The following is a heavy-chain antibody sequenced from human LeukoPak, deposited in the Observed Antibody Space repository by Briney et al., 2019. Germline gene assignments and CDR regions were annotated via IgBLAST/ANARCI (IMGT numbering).Heavy chain of an antibody. V-gene: IGHV4-31*03. J-gene: IGHJ5*02. CDR3: ASFGEFQP. CDR2: IYYSGST. CDR1: GPSISSGGYY. Sequence: SQTLSLTCTVAGPSISSGGYYSRRLHQQPGKGLEWIGYIYYSGSTYYNPSLKSRVTISVDTSNNQFSLKLSSVTAADTAVYYCASFGEFQPWGQGTLVTVSS. D-gene: IGHD3-10*01.